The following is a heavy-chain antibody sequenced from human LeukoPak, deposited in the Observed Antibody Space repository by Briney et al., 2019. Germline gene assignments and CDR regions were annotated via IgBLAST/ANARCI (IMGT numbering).Heavy chain of an antibody. Sequence: PSETLSLTCTVSGDSVSGVYWSWIRQPPGKGLEWIGYIYYSGSTNYNPSLKSRVTISVDTSKNQFSLKLSSVTAADTAVYYCARGRDGYSSSWYDWFDPWGQGTLVTVSS. CDR3: ARGRDGYSSSWYDWFDP. CDR2: IYYSGST. CDR1: GDSVSGVY. D-gene: IGHD6-13*01. V-gene: IGHV4-59*02. J-gene: IGHJ5*02.